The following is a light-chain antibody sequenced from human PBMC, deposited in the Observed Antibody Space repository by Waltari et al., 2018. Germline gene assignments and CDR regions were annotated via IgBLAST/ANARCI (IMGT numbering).Light chain of an antibody. Sequence: DIEMTQTPLSLSVTAGQTASISCKSSQSLLHNDGETFLYWYLQKPGQPPQLLIYEVSSRFSGVPDRFSGSGSETDFTLKISRVEPEDVGVYYCMQSLQLPLSFGGGTKVDI. V-gene: IGKV2D-29*01. CDR3: MQSLQLPLS. CDR1: QSLLHNDGETF. CDR2: EVS. J-gene: IGKJ4*01.